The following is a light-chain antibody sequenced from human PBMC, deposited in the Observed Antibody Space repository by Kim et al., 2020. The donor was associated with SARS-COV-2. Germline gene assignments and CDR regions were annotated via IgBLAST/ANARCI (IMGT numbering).Light chain of an antibody. J-gene: IGKJ5*01. CDR3: QKYNSAHIT. Sequence: ASVGDRVTITCRASQGISNYLAWYQQKPGKVPKLLIYAASTLQSGVPSRFSGSGSGTDFTLTISSLQPEDVATYYCQKYNSAHITFGQGTRLEIK. CDR1: QGISNY. V-gene: IGKV1-27*01. CDR2: AAS.